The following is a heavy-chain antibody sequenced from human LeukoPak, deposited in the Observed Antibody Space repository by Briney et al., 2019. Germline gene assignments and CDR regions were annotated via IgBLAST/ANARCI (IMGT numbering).Heavy chain of an antibody. CDR2: IYDSGTT. J-gene: IGHJ4*02. D-gene: IGHD6-19*01. CDR1: GGSFGNYY. CDR3: ARGKVVAGTPGQNSWDS. Sequence: SESLSLTCTVSGGSFGNYYWSWIRQPAGEGRGWIGYIYDSGTTNYNPSLKSRVTISVDTATNQFFLKLRSVTAADTAVYYCARGKVVAGTPGQNSWDSWGQGTLVTVSS. V-gene: IGHV4-59*01.